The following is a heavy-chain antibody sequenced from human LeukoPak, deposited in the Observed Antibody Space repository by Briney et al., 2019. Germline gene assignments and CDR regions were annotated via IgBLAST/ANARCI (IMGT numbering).Heavy chain of an antibody. V-gene: IGHV3-74*01. CDR3: AKHPSYRPTSLDY. Sequence: GGSLRLSCAASGFTFSPAWMHWVRQAPGKGLEWVSRINNDGSYINYAESVKGRFTISRDNSKNTLYLQMNSLRAEDTAVYSCAKHPSYRPTSLDYWGQGTLVTVSS. J-gene: IGHJ4*02. D-gene: IGHD4-11*01. CDR1: GFTFSPAW. CDR2: INNDGSYI.